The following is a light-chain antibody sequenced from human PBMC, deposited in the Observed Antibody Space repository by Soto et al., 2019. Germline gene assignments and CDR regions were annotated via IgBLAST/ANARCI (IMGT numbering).Light chain of an antibody. CDR1: QSVSSK. CDR2: GGS. Sequence: EIVMTQSPATLSVSPGEGATLSCRASQSVSSKLAWYQQKPGQAPRLLIYGGSTRATGVPARFSGSGSGTDFTLTITRLEPEDFAVYYCHQYGISPPRTFGQGTKVDIK. V-gene: IGKV3-15*01. J-gene: IGKJ1*01. CDR3: HQYGISPPRT.